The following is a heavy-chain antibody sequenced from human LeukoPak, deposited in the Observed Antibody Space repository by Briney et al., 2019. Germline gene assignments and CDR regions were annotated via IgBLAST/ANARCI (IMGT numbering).Heavy chain of an antibody. CDR1: GYAFTSYY. CDR3: ARDGGGTIFGVVIPYYYYYYMDV. V-gene: IGHV1-46*01. J-gene: IGHJ6*03. D-gene: IGHD3-3*01. CDR2: INPSGGST. Sequence: ASVKVSCKASGYAFTSYYMHWVRQAPGQGLEWMGIINPSGGSTSYAQKFQGRVTMTRDMSTSTVYMELSSLRSDDTAVYYCARDGGGTIFGVVIPYYYYYYMDVWGEGTTVTVSS.